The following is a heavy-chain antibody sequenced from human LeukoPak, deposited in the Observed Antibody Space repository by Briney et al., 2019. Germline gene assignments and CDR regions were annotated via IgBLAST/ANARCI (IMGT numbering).Heavy chain of an antibody. CDR1: GYTFTSYD. J-gene: IGHJ6*03. CDR2: MNPNSGNT. CDR3: ARGLVGASYYYYYMDV. D-gene: IGHD1-26*01. V-gene: IGHV1-8*01. Sequence: ASVKVSCKASGYTFTSYDVNWVRQATGQGLEWMGWMNPNSGNTGHAQKFQGRVTMTRNTSISTAYMELSSLRSEDTAVYYCARGLVGASYYYYYMDVWGKGTTVTVSS.